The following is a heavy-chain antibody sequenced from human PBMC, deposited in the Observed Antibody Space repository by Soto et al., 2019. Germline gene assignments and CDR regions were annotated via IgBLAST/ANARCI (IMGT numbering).Heavy chain of an antibody. D-gene: IGHD2-2*01. J-gene: IGHJ3*02. Sequence: GGSLRLSCAASGFTFSSYGMHWVRQAPGKGLEWVALIWFDGSDKYYVDSVKGRFTISRDNSKNTVHLQMNSLRVEDTAVYYCARLYCSSSSCYSVGAFDIRGQGTVVTVSS. CDR3: ARLYCSSSSCYSVGAFDI. CDR1: GFTFSSYG. CDR2: IWFDGSDK. V-gene: IGHV3-33*01.